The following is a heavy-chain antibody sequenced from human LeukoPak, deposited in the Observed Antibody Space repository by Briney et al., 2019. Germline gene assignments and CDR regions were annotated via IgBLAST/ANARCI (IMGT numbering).Heavy chain of an antibody. CDR2: IYYSGST. CDR1: GGSISSSSYY. V-gene: IGHV4-39*07. CDR3: ARAYSSGWPYYYYYYMDV. Sequence: SETLSLTCTVSGGSISSSSYYWGWIRQPPGNGLEWIGSIYYSGSTYYNPSLKSRVTISVDTSKNQFSLKLSSVTAADTAVYYCARAYSSGWPYYYYYYMDVWGKGTTVTVSS. J-gene: IGHJ6*03. D-gene: IGHD6-19*01.